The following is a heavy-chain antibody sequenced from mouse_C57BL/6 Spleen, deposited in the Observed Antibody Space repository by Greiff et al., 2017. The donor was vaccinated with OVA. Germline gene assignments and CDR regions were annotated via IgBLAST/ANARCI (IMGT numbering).Heavy chain of an antibody. J-gene: IGHJ4*01. V-gene: IGHV5-4*01. CDR3: ARDHGAPYAMDY. CDR1: GFTFSSYA. Sequence: EVQLVESGGGLVKPGGSLKLSCAASGFTFSSYAMSWVRQTPEKRLEWVATISDGGSYTYYPDNVKGRFTISRDNAKNNLYLQMSHLKSEDTAMYYCARDHGAPYAMDYWGQGTSVTVSS. CDR2: ISDGGSYT.